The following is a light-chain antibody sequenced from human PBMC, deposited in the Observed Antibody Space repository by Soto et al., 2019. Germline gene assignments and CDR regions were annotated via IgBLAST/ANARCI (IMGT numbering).Light chain of an antibody. Sequence: ETLLTQSPATLSVSPGERATLSCRASQSVRDNLAWYQQKPGQAPRLLIYGASTRAPGIPDRFSGSGFGIEFSLTISSLQSEDFAVYYCQQHNDWPPSTFGQGTKLEIK. CDR1: QSVRDN. J-gene: IGKJ2*01. CDR3: QQHNDWPPST. V-gene: IGKV3-15*01. CDR2: GAS.